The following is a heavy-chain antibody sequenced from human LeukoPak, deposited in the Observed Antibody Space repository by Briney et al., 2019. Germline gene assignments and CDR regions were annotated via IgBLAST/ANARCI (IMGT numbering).Heavy chain of an antibody. V-gene: IGHV3-30*03. CDR3: ASLVLLWLGESESAAEHVDKDV. CDR1: GFTFHYYA. D-gene: IGHD3-10*01. J-gene: IGHJ6*03. Sequence: GGSLRLSCAASGFTFHYYAMHWVRQAPGKGLEWVAVISHDGRNKYYGDSVKGRFTISRDNSKNTLYLQMNGLRPEDTAKYYCASLVLLWLGESESAAEHVDKDVWGKGTTVTVSS. CDR2: ISHDGRNK.